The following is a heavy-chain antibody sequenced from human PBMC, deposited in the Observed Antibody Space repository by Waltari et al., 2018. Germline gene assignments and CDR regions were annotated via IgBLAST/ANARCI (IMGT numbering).Heavy chain of an antibody. V-gene: IGHV3-21*02. J-gene: IGHJ4*02. Sequence: EVQLVESGGGLVRPGGSLRLSCAASGLTFSSYNMNWVRQAPGKGLVWVSFSSTSSDDMHYADSVKGRFTGSRDNAKGSLYLQLNSLRAEDTAVYYCATGGWGFYLGYWGQGTLVTVSS. CDR1: GLTFSSYN. CDR3: ATGGWGFYLGY. CDR2: SSTSSDDM. D-gene: IGHD7-27*01.